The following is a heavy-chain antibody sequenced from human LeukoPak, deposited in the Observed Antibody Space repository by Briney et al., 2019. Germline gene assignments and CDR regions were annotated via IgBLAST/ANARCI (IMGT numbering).Heavy chain of an antibody. CDR1: GYTFTGYY. CDR2: INPNSGGT. J-gene: IGHJ4*02. V-gene: IGHV1-2*04. CDR3: ARESGDYVLYYFDY. Sequence: ASVKVSCKASGYTFTGYYMHWVRQAPRQGLEWMGWINPNSGGTNYAQKFQGWVTMTRDTSISTAYMELSRLRSDDTAVYYCARESGDYVLYYFDYWGQGTLVTVSS. D-gene: IGHD4-17*01.